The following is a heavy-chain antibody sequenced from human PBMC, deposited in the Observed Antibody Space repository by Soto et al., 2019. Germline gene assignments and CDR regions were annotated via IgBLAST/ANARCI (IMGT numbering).Heavy chain of an antibody. J-gene: IGHJ6*02. V-gene: IGHV3-73*01. D-gene: IGHD6-19*01. CDR3: TPHLAVASGMAV. CDR2: MRSKTNDYAT. CDR1: GLTFSGSP. Sequence: EESLRLSCAASGLTFSGSPMHWVRQASGKGLEWVGRMRSKTNDYATTYPASVKGRFTISRDESKNTAYLQMNSLKTEDTAVYYCTPHLAVASGMAVSAHVPTLTVSS.